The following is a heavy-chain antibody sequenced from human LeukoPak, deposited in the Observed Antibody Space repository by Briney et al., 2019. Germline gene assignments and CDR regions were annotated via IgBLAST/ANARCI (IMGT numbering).Heavy chain of an antibody. Sequence: PSETLSLTCTVSGGSISSYYWSWIRQPPGKGLEWIGYIYYSGSTNYNPSLKSRVTISVDTSKKQFSLKLSSVTAADTAVYYCARHWRGYGDYVVYYFDYWGQGTLVTVSS. CDR2: IYYSGST. D-gene: IGHD4-17*01. CDR3: ARHWRGYGDYVVYYFDY. J-gene: IGHJ4*02. V-gene: IGHV4-59*01. CDR1: GGSISSYY.